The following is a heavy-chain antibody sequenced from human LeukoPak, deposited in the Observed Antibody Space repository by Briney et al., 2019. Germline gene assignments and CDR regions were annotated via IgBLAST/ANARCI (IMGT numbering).Heavy chain of an antibody. V-gene: IGHV3-48*01. J-gene: IGHJ6*03. Sequence: GGSLRLSCAASGFTFSSYSMNWVRQAPGKGLEWVSYISSSSSTIYYADSVKGRFTISRDNAKNSLYLQMNSLRAEDTAVYYCARSPLYGSGKEARYYYYYMDVWGKGTTVTISS. CDR2: ISSSSSTI. D-gene: IGHD3-10*01. CDR1: GFTFSSYS. CDR3: ARSPLYGSGKEARYYYYYMDV.